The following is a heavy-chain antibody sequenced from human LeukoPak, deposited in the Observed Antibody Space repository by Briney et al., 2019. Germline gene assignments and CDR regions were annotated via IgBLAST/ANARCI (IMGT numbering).Heavy chain of an antibody. CDR3: ARGGKIAVVGTRSPQYFHH. Sequence: GSLRLSCAASGFTFSSYGMSWVRQAPGKGLEWVSAISGSGGSTYYADSVKGRFTISRDNSKNTLYLQMNSLRAEDTAVYYCARGGKIAVVGTRSPQYFHHWGQGTLVTVSS. J-gene: IGHJ1*01. CDR2: ISGSGGST. D-gene: IGHD6-19*01. CDR1: GFTFSSYG. V-gene: IGHV3-23*01.